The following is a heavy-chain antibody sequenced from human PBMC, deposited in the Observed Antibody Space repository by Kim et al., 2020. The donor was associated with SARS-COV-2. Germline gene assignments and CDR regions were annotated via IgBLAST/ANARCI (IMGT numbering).Heavy chain of an antibody. J-gene: IGHJ6*02. V-gene: IGHV3-21*01. CDR1: GFTFSSYS. CDR3: ARDPGELLGDMDV. CDR2: ISGSRNYI. Sequence: GGSLRLSCAASGFTFSSYSMNWVRQAPGKGLEWVSSISGSRNYIYYADSVKGRFTISRDNAKNSLYLQMNSLRAEDTAVYYCARDPGELLGDMDVWGQGT. D-gene: IGHD1-26*01.